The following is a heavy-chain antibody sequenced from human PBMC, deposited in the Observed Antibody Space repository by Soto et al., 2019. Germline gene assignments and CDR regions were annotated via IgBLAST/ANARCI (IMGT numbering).Heavy chain of an antibody. Sequence: QVQLVQSGAEVKKPGSSVKVSCKASGGTFSSYTISWVRQAPGQGLEWMGGLIPMFLTANYAQKFQGRLTTTADEPTITPYMGRSGLRSEDTAVYWRDRTGGGNHNLTSWARGPRVPVPS. CDR3: DRTGGGNHNLTS. CDR2: LIPMFLTA. J-gene: IGHJ5*01. CDR1: GGTFSSYT. V-gene: IGHV1-69*12. D-gene: IGHD1-1*01.